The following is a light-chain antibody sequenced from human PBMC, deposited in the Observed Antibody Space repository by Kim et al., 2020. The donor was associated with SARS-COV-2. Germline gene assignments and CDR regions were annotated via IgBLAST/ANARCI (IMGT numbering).Light chain of an antibody. V-gene: IGKV3-15*01. CDR3: QQYNNWPPLT. J-gene: IGKJ3*01. Sequence: PGEGAPLPCRAGRSVGRNLAWYQQNPGQAPGLVIYGASTRAPGVPARFSGSGYGTKFTLTFSSRQSEDFAVYYCQQYNNWPPLTCGPGTKGNI. CDR2: GAS. CDR1: RSVGRN.